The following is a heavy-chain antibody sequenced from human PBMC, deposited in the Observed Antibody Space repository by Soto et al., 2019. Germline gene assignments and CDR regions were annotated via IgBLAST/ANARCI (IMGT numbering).Heavy chain of an antibody. CDR1: GFTFSSYA. J-gene: IGHJ4*02. CDR3: ANPYDILTGPFDY. CDR2: ISGSGGST. Sequence: GGSLRLSCAASGFTFSSYAMSWVRQAPGKGLEWVSAISGSGGSTYYADSVKGRFTISRDNSKNTLYLQMNSLRAEDTAVYYCANPYDILTGPFDYWGQGTLVTVSS. D-gene: IGHD3-9*01. V-gene: IGHV3-23*01.